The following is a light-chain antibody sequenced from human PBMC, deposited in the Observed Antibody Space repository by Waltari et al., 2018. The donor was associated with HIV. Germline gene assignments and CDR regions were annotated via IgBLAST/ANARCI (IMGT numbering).Light chain of an antibody. CDR1: SSNIGTNT. CDR3: AAWDASLHVV. CDR2: RNH. V-gene: IGLV1-44*01. J-gene: IGLJ2*01. Sequence: QSVLTQQPSASGTLGQVVTISCFGSSSNIGTNTVNWYQHLPGAAPKLIIFRNHQRPSGVPDRFSGSQSGTSAFLTITGLLPGDEATYYCAAWDASLHVVFGGGTQLTVL.